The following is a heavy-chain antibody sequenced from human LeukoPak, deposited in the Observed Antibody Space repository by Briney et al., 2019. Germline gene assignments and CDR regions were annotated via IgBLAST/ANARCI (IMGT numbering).Heavy chain of an antibody. CDR1: GYTFTRNW. D-gene: IGHD3-10*01. J-gene: IGHJ4*02. V-gene: IGHV5-51*01. CDR2: ISPGDSHP. Sequence: KDGESLKISCKASGYTFTRNWIGWVRQLPGKGLEWMGIISPGDSHPRYSPSFQGQVTVSDDKSKSTAYLEWNSLKASDTAIYYCVRQRYYGSGSQLVIDFWGQGTLVTVSS. CDR3: VRQRYYGSGSQLVIDF.